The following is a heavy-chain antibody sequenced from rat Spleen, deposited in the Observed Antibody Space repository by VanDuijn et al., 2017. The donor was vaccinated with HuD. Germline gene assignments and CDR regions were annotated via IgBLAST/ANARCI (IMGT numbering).Heavy chain of an antibody. D-gene: IGHD1-12*03. CDR3: ARHYYYDGYWFAY. CDR2: INYDATST. CDR1: GITFTNYD. Sequence: EVELVESGGGLVQPGRSLKLSCAASGITFTNYDMAWVRQAPTKGLEWVATINYDATSTHYRDSVKGRFTISRDNAKSTLYLQMDGLRSEDTATYYCARHYYYDGYWFAYWGQGTLVTVSS. V-gene: IGHV5-29*01. J-gene: IGHJ3*01.